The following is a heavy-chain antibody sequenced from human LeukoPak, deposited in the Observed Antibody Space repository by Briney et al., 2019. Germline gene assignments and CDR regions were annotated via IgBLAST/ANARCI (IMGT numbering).Heavy chain of an antibody. CDR1: GYTFTSYG. CDR3: ARVFGVVTWSAFDI. CDR2: ISAYNGNT. J-gene: IGHJ3*02. D-gene: IGHD3-3*01. Sequence: ASVKVSCKASGYTFTSYGISWVRQAPGQGLEWMGWISAYNGNTNYAQKLQGRVTMTTDTSTSTAYMELRSLRSDDTAVYYCARVFGVVTWSAFDIWGQGTMVTVSS. V-gene: IGHV1-18*01.